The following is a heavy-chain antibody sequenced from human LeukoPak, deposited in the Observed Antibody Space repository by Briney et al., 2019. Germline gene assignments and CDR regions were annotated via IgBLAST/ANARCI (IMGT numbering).Heavy chain of an antibody. CDR3: ARGGLYHYSGPSGDY. CDR2: ISYDGSNK. V-gene: IGHV3-30*03. Sequence: GGSLRLSCAASGLTFRTYAMSWVRQAPGKGLEWVAVISYDGSNKYYADSVKGRFTISRDNSKNTLYLQMNSLRAEDTAVYYCARGGLYHYSGPSGDYWGQGTLVTASS. D-gene: IGHD1-26*01. CDR1: GLTFRTYA. J-gene: IGHJ4*02.